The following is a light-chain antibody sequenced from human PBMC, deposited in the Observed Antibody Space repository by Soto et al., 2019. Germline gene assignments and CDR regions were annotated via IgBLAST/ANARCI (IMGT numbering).Light chain of an antibody. CDR3: SSYTISSTP. J-gene: IGLJ1*01. V-gene: IGLV2-14*01. CDR1: SSDVGGYNY. Sequence: SVLTQPASVSGSPGQSITISCTGTSSDVGGYNYVSWYQQHPGKAPKLMIYDVNNRPSGVSNRFSGSKSGNTASLTISGLQAEDEADYYCSSYTISSTPFGTGTKVTVL. CDR2: DVN.